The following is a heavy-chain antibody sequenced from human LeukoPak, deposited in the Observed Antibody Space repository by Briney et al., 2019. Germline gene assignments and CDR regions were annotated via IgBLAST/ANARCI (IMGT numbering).Heavy chain of an antibody. Sequence: GGSLRLSCAASGFTFSNYNMNWVRQAPGKGLEWVSSISSSVGNIDYADSVKGRFTISRDNAKNSLYLQMNSLRAEDTAVYYCARAEGDSSSWYRYWGQGTLVTVSS. V-gene: IGHV3-21*01. CDR2: ISSSVGNI. CDR1: GFTFSNYN. CDR3: ARAEGDSSSWYRY. D-gene: IGHD6-13*01. J-gene: IGHJ4*02.